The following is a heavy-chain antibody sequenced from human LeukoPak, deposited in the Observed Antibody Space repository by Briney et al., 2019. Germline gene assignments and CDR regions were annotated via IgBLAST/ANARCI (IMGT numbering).Heavy chain of an antibody. CDR3: ARGRLIVAPGVYYFEY. J-gene: IGHJ4*02. Sequence: SETLSLTCTVSGDYSSDYYWRWLRQPPGKGLEWIGDIYYRGGTNYNPSLEWRVTISGDTSKNEFSLKLTSVTAADTAVYYCARGRLIVAPGVYYFEYWRQGTLVTVSS. CDR1: GDYSSDYY. CDR2: IYYRGGT. V-gene: IGHV4-59*08. D-gene: IGHD5-12*01.